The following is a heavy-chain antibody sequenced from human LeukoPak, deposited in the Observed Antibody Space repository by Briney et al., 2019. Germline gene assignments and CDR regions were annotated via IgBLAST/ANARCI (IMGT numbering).Heavy chain of an antibody. V-gene: IGHV4-39*01. CDR3: ARQGGGFWYFDL. J-gene: IGHJ2*01. D-gene: IGHD6-25*01. Sequence: SETLSLTCTVSGGSINSSSYYWGWIRQPAGQGLEWIGSIYYSGSTYYNPSLKSRVTISVDTSKNQFSLKLSSVTAADTAVYYCARQGGGFWYFDLWGRGTLVTVSS. CDR1: GGSINSSSYY. CDR2: IYYSGST.